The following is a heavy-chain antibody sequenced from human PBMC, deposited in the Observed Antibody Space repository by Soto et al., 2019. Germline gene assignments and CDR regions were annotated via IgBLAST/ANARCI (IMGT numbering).Heavy chain of an antibody. CDR2: IIPIFGTT. CDR3: ASGTRSGSYYYYGLDV. V-gene: IGHV1-69*06. CDR1: GGTFSSYA. D-gene: IGHD1-26*01. J-gene: IGHJ6*02. Sequence: AAAVKVSCKASGGTFSSYAISWVRQAPGQGLEWMGGIIPIFGTTNYARRFQGRVTITADKSTSTAYMELRSLRSEDTAVYYCASGTRSGSYYYYGLDVWGQGTTVTVSS.